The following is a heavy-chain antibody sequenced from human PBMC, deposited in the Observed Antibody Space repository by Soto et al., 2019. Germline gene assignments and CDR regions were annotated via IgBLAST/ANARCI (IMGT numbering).Heavy chain of an antibody. J-gene: IGHJ3*02. CDR3: ARVLGNDAFDI. CDR1: GGSFSGYD. CDR2: INHSGST. V-gene: IGHV4-34*01. Sequence: PSETLSLTRAGYGGSFSGYDWSWIRQPPGKGLEWIGEINHSGSTNYNPSLKSRVTISVDTSKNQFSLKLSSVTAADTAVYYCARVLGNDAFDIWGQGTMVT. D-gene: IGHD3-3*02.